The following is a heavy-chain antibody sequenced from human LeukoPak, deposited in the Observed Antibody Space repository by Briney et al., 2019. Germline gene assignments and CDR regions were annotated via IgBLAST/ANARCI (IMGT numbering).Heavy chain of an antibody. D-gene: IGHD3-22*01. CDR2: ISRSSRTI. Sequence: GGSLRLSCAASGFTFSTYSMNWVRQAPGKGLEWVSYISRSSRTIYYADSVKDRFTISRDNAKNSLFLQMNSLRDEDTAVYYCAKDLHSSGHLYFDYWGQGTLVTVSS. CDR3: AKDLHSSGHLYFDY. J-gene: IGHJ4*02. V-gene: IGHV3-48*02. CDR1: GFTFSTYS.